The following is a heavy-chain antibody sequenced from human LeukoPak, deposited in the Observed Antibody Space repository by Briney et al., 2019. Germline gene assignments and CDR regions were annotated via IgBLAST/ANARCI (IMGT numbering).Heavy chain of an antibody. Sequence: SQTLSLTCAISGDSFSSNSAAWTWIRQSPSRGLEWLGRTYYRSKWYHDYAVSVKSRLTINPDTSKNQFSLQLNSVIPEDTAVYYCARGGIGYCDSSSCYFDYWGQGTLVTVSS. CDR1: GDSFSSNSAA. CDR2: TYYRSKWYH. V-gene: IGHV6-1*01. J-gene: IGHJ4*02. D-gene: IGHD2-2*01. CDR3: ARGGIGYCDSSSCYFDY.